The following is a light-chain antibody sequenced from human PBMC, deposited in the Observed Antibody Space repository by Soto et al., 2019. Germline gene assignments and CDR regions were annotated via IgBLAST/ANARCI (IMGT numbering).Light chain of an antibody. J-gene: IGKJ5*01. Sequence: EIVLTQSPATLSLSPGERATLSCRASQSVSSYLAWYQQKPGQAPRLLIYDASNRATGIPARFSGSGSGTDFTLTIISLEPEYCAVYYCQQRSNWPPITFGQGTRLEIK. V-gene: IGKV3-11*01. CDR1: QSVSSY. CDR2: DAS. CDR3: QQRSNWPPIT.